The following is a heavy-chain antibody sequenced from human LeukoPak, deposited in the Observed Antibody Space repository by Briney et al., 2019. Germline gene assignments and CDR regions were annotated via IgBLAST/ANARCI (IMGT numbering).Heavy chain of an antibody. D-gene: IGHD3-22*01. CDR1: GASFSSDDQY. J-gene: IGHJ4*02. V-gene: IGHV4-31*03. CDR2: IHPSGML. CDR3: SRGLDSRKLGY. Sequence: SETLSLTCTVSGASFSSDDQYWNWIRQSPGKGLEWIGSIHPSGMLYNNPSLESRVTMSRDTSKNQFSLNLNSVTAADTAVYFCSRGLDSRKLGYWGQGSLVTVSS.